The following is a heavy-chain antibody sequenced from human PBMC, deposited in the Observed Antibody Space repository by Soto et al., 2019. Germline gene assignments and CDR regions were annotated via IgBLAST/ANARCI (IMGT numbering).Heavy chain of an antibody. CDR1: GGTFSSYA. V-gene: IGHV1-69*01. CDR3: ARDRAYGYYDSSGYPGLDY. CDR2: IIPIFGTA. J-gene: IGHJ4*02. D-gene: IGHD3-22*01. Sequence: SVKVSCKASGGTFSSYAISWVRQAPGQGLEWMGGIIPIFGTANYAQKFQGRVTITADESTSTAYMELSSLRSEDTAVYYCARDRAYGYYDSSGYPGLDYWGQGTLVTVS.